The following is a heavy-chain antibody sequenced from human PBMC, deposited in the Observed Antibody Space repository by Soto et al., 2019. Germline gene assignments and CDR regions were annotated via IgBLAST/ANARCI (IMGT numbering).Heavy chain of an antibody. CDR2: IYYSGST. J-gene: IGHJ4*02. CDR3: ARDLGEGGTPIL. V-gene: IGHV4-30-4*01. D-gene: IGHD3-16*01. Sequence: PSETLSLTCTVSGGSISSGYYYWSWIRQPPGKGLEWIGYIYYSGSTYYNPSLKSRVTISVDTSKNQFSLKLSSVTAADTAVYYCARDLGEGGTPILWGQGTLVTVSS. CDR1: GGSISSGYYY.